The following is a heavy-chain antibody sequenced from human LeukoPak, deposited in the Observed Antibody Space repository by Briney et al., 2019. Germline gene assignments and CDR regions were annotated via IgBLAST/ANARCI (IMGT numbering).Heavy chain of an antibody. V-gene: IGHV3-21*01. CDR1: GFTFSSYS. D-gene: IGHD5-18*01. J-gene: IGHJ6*02. CDR3: AKNPTTAMVGSYYYGMDV. Sequence: PGGSLRLSCAASGFTFSSYSMNWVRQAPGKGLEWVSSISSSSGYIYYADSVKGRFTISRDNAKNSLYLQMNSLRAEDTAVYYCAKNPTTAMVGSYYYGMDVWGQGTTVTVSS. CDR2: ISSSSGYI.